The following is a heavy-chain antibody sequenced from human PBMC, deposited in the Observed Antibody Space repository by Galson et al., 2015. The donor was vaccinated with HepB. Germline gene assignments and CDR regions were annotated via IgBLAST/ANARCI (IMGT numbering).Heavy chain of an antibody. J-gene: IGHJ4*02. CDR1: GLTFSSYS. Sequence: SLRLSCAASGLTFSSYSMNWVRQAPGKGLEWVSAISGSGGDTYYADSVKGRFTISRDHSKNTLYLQMNSLRAEDTAVYYCARRTGYSSGWYYFDYWGQGTLVTVSS. D-gene: IGHD6-19*01. V-gene: IGHV3-23*01. CDR2: ISGSGGDT. CDR3: ARRTGYSSGWYYFDY.